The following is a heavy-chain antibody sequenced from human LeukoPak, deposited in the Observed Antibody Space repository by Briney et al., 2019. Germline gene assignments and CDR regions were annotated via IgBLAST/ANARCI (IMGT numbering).Heavy chain of an antibody. J-gene: IGHJ4*02. CDR2: VNPNSGGT. D-gene: IGHD1-26*01. V-gene: IGHV1-2*02. CDR1: GYTFTGYQ. CDR3: AITYGGSYPDY. Sequence: ASVKVSCKASGYTFTGYQMYWVRQAPGQGLEWMGWVNPNSGGTNYAQKFQGRVTMTRDTSISTAYMELSRLRSDDTALYYCAITYGGSYPDYWGQGTLVTVSS.